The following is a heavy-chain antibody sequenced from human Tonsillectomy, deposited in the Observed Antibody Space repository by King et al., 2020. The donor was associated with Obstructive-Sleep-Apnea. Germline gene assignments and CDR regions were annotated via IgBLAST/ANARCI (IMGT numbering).Heavy chain of an antibody. J-gene: IGHJ3*01. D-gene: IGHD6-19*01. CDR2: MSYDGNNK. Sequence: VQMVESGGGVVQPGRSLRLSCAASGFTFSRYSLHWVRQTPGKGLEWVAIMSYDGNNKYYADSVKARFTISRDTSKNTLYLQMNSLRPEDTAVYYCAGDLGWGVAGRGGAFDLWGQGTMVTVSS. V-gene: IGHV3-30-3*01. CDR1: GFTFSRYS. CDR3: AGDLGWGVAGRGGAFDL.